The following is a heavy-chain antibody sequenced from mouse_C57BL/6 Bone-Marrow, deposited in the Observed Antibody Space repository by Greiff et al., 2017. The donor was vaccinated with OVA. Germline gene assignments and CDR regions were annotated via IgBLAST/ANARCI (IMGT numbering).Heavy chain of an antibody. Sequence: VHVKQSGAELVRPGASVKLSCTASGFNIKDDYMPWVKERPEQGLEWIGWIDPENGDTEYASKFQGKATITADTSSKTVYLHLSSLTSEDTAVYDCTTYRYWGQGTTLTVSS. CDR3: TTYRY. V-gene: IGHV14-4*01. J-gene: IGHJ2*01. CDR2: IDPENGDT. CDR1: GFNIKDDY.